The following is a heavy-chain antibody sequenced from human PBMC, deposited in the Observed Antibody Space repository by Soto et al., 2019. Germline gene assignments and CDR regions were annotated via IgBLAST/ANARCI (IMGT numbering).Heavy chain of an antibody. CDR1: GFTFSSYS. D-gene: IGHD2-15*01. Sequence: EVQLVESGGGPVKPGGYLRLSCAASGFTFSSYSMNWVRQAPGKGLEWVSSISSSSSYIYDADTVKGRSTISRDNDKDALYLQMHRLKAEDTAVYYCARGSDCSGGSCHYCYDYMDVLGKGPTVAVSS. V-gene: IGHV3-21*01. CDR3: ARGSDCSGGSCHYCYDYMDV. CDR2: ISSSSSYI. J-gene: IGHJ6*03.